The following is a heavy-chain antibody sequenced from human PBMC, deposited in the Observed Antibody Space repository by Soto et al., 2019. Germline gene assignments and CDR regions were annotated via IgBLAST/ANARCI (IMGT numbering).Heavy chain of an antibody. V-gene: IGHV3-30-3*01. J-gene: IGHJ4*02. CDR1: GFTFSSYA. Sequence: QVQLVESGGGVVQPGRSLRLSCAASGFTFSSYAMHWVRQAPGKGLEWVADISYDGSYKYYADSVKGRFNISRDNTKNTMYLQMNSLRAEDRAVYNCARNPPTVVMPYFDYWGQGTLVTVSS. D-gene: IGHD4-17*01. CDR2: ISYDGSYK. CDR3: ARNPPTVVMPYFDY.